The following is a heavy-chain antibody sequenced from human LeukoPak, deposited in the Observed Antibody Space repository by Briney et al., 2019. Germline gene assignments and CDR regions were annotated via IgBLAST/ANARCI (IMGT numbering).Heavy chain of an antibody. CDR1: GYTFGNYY. V-gene: IGHV1-46*01. D-gene: IGHD3-9*01. Sequence: GASVKVSCKASGYTFGNYYIHWVRQAPGQGLEWMGKINPSDDDITYAQKFQDRATMTSDTSTSAVYMELSSLRSEDTAVYYCARTLLTGFYMPPGYWGQGSLVTVSS. CDR2: INPSDDDI. J-gene: IGHJ4*02. CDR3: ARTLLTGFYMPPGY.